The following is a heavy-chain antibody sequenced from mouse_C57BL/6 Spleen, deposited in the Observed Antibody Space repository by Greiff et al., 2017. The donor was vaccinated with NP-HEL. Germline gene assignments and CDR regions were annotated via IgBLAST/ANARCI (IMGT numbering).Heavy chain of an antibody. CDR2: ISYDGSN. Sequence: EVKLQESGPGLVKPSQSLSLTCSVTGYSITSGYYWNWIRQFPGNKLEWMGYISYDGSNNYNPSLKNRISITRDTSKNQFFLKLNSVTTEDTATYYCARDYYGSFSYWYFDVWGTGTTVTVSS. J-gene: IGHJ1*03. CDR1: GYSITSGYY. V-gene: IGHV3-6*01. D-gene: IGHD1-1*01. CDR3: ARDYYGSFSYWYFDV.